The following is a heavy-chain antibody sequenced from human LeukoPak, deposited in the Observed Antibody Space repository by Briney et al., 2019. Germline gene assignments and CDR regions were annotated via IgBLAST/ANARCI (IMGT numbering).Heavy chain of an antibody. CDR1: GFTFNIYW. CDR2: IDSDGSGT. CDR3: ARGGGDHAFDI. D-gene: IGHD6-25*01. J-gene: IGHJ3*02. Sequence: GGSLRLSCAASGFTFNIYWIHWVRHAPGKGLVWVSRIDSDGSGTIYADSVKGRFTVSRDNAKNTLYLQMNSLRAEDTAVYYCARGGGDHAFDIWGQGTMVTVSS. V-gene: IGHV3-74*01.